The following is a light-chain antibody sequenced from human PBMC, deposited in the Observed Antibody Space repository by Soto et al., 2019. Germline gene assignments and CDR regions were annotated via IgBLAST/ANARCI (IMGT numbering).Light chain of an antibody. CDR3: QSYDDSRSGYV. CDR2: GNT. V-gene: IGLV1-40*01. Sequence: QSVLTQPPSVSGSPGQRVTISCTGSSSNIGASYDVHWYQLHPGTAPKLLIYGNTNRPSGVPDRFSGSKSGISASLAITGVQAEDEADDYCQSYDDSRSGYVVGTGTKVTVL. CDR1: SSNIGASYD. J-gene: IGLJ1*01.